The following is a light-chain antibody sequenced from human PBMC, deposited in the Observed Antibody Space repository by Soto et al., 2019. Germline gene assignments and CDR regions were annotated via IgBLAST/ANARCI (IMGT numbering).Light chain of an antibody. V-gene: IGLV2-14*01. J-gene: IGLJ1*01. CDR2: EVS. Sequence: QSALTQPASVSGSPGQSITISCTGTSSDVGAYNYVSWFQQHPGKAPKLLIYEVSNRPSGVSYRFSGSKSGSTASLTISGLQAEDEADYYCSSYTRSRTYVFGTGTKLTVL. CDR3: SSYTRSRTYV. CDR1: SSDVGAYNY.